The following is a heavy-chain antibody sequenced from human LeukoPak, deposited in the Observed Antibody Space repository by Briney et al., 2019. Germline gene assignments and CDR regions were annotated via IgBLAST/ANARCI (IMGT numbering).Heavy chain of an antibody. J-gene: IGHJ4*02. CDR1: GGSISSYY. Sequence: PSETLSLTCTVSGGSISSYYWSWIRQPPGKGLEWIGYIYYSGSTNYNPSLKSRVTISVDTSKNQFSLQLNSVTPEDTAVYYCARAIIGGWYYFDYWGQGTLVTVSS. CDR2: IYYSGST. D-gene: IGHD6-19*01. V-gene: IGHV4-59*12. CDR3: ARAIIGGWYYFDY.